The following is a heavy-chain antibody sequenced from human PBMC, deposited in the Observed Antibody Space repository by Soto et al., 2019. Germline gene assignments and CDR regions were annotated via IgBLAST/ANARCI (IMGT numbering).Heavy chain of an antibody. V-gene: IGHV3-30*18. D-gene: IGHD6-13*01. CDR1: GFTFSSYG. CDR2: ISYDGSNK. CDR3: AKGQLADYYYYYYMDV. Sequence: GGSLRLSCAASGFTFSSYGMHWVRQAPGKGLEWVAVISYDGSNKYYADSVKGRFTISRDNSKNTLYLQMNSLRAEDTALYYCAKGQLADYYYYYYMDVWGKGTTVTVS. J-gene: IGHJ6*03.